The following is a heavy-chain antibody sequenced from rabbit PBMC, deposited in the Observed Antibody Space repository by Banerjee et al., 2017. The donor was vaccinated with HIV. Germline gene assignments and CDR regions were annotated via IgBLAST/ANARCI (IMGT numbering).Heavy chain of an antibody. CDR3: ARGPIYWPYGFAGGPYAYYFDL. J-gene: IGHJ4*01. CDR1: GIDFSNYYY. D-gene: IGHD6-1*01. V-gene: IGHV1S45*01. Sequence: QQQLEESGGGLVKPGGTLTLTCKASGIDFSNYYYMYWVRQAPGKGLAWIACIDTGSSNITWYASWAKGQFTISKTSSTTVTLQMTSLTVADTATYFCARGPIYWPYGFAGGPYAYYFDLWGPGTLVTVS. CDR2: IDTGSSNIT.